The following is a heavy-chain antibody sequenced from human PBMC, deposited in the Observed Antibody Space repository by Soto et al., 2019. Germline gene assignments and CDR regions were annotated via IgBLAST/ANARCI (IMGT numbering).Heavy chain of an antibody. CDR3: ARRYGSCFDY. D-gene: IGHD6-6*01. CDR2: IYYSGST. Sequence: QVQLQESGPGLVKPSETLSLTCTVSGGSISSYYWSWIRQPPGKGLEWIGYIYYSGSTNYNPSLXTXVXIXXDTSKNQFSLKLGSVTAADTAVYYCARRYGSCFDYWGQGTLVTVSS. V-gene: IGHV4-59*08. CDR1: GGSISSYY. J-gene: IGHJ4*02.